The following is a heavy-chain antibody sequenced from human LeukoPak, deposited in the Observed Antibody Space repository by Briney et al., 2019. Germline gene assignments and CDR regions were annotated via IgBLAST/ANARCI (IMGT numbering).Heavy chain of an antibody. CDR2: ISGSGGST. D-gene: IGHD4-17*01. Sequence: GGSLRLSCAASGFTFSSYAMSWVRQAPGKGLEWVSAISGSGGSTYYADSVKGRFTISRDNSKNTLYLQMNSLRAEDTAVYYCAKVSTVTKDTIYYFDYWGQGTLVTVSS. CDR3: AKVSTVTKDTIYYFDY. CDR1: GFTFSSYA. J-gene: IGHJ4*02. V-gene: IGHV3-23*01.